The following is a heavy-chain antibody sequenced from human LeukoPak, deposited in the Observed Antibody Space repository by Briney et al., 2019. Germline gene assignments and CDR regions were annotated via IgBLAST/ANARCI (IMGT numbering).Heavy chain of an antibody. Sequence: ASVKVSCKASGYTFTGYYMHWVRQAPGQGLEWMGWINPNSGGTNYAQKFQGRVTMTRGTSISTAYMELSRLRSDDTAVYYCARPIFGVVIPPGFDYWGQGTLVTVSS. V-gene: IGHV1-2*02. CDR2: INPNSGGT. CDR1: GYTFTGYY. CDR3: ARPIFGVVIPPGFDY. D-gene: IGHD3-3*01. J-gene: IGHJ4*02.